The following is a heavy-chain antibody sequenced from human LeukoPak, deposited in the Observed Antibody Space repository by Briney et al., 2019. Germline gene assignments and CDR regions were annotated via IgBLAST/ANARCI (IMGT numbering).Heavy chain of an antibody. D-gene: IGHD3-10*01. V-gene: IGHV4-4*07. CDR3: ARDRGSDGSDQLDP. CDR1: GGSISSYC. CDR2: ICSSGST. Sequence: PSETLSLTCTVAGGSISSYCWIWIRQPAGKGLEWIGRICSSGSTIYNPSLKSRVTMSLDMSNNQVSLKRSSVTAADTAVYYCARDRGSDGSDQLDPWGQGTLVTVSS. J-gene: IGHJ5*02.